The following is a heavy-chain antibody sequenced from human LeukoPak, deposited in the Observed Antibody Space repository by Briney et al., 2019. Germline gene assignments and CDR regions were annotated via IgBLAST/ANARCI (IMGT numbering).Heavy chain of an antibody. CDR2: TYHSGST. Sequence: SETLSLTCTVSGYSISSGYYWGWIRQPPGKGLEWIGSTYHSGSTYYNPSLKSRVTISVDTSKNQFALKLSSVTAADTAVYYCARASLITMIVVFDIWGQGTMVTVSS. CDR3: ARASLITMIVVFDI. CDR1: GYSISSGYY. V-gene: IGHV4-38-2*02. J-gene: IGHJ3*02. D-gene: IGHD3-22*01.